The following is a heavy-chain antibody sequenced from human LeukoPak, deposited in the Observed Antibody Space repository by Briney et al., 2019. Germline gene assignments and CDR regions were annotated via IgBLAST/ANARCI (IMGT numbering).Heavy chain of an antibody. CDR1: GFTFSSYW. V-gene: IGHV3-7*03. CDR2: IKQDGSEK. D-gene: IGHD6-19*01. CDR3: AREGYSSGHCGCGDY. J-gene: IGHJ4*02. Sequence: GGSLRLSCAASGFTFSSYWMSWVRQAPGKGLEWVANIKQDGSEKYYVDSVKGRFTISRDNSRNTLFLQMNSLRVEDTAEYFCAREGYSSGHCGCGDYWGQGTLVTVSS.